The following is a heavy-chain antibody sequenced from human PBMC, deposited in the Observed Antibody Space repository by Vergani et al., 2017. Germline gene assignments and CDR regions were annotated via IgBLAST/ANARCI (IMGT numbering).Heavy chain of an antibody. CDR3: AREDNCGGDCYNFDY. CDR2: ISSSSSTI. V-gene: IGHV3-48*01. D-gene: IGHD2-21*02. Sequence: EVQLLESGGGLVQPGGSLRLSCAASGFTFSSYAMSWVRQAPGKGLEWVSYISSSSSTIDYADSVKGRFTISRDNAKNSLYLQMNSLRAEDTAVYYCAREDNCGGDCYNFDYWGQGTLVTVSS. CDR1: GFTFSSYA. J-gene: IGHJ4*02.